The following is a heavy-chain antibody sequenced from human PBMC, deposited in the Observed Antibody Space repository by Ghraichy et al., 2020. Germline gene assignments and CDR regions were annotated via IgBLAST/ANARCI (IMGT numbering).Heavy chain of an antibody. D-gene: IGHD5-18*01. J-gene: IGHJ4*02. CDR3: VRIPDTVWFYFFDY. CDR1: GGSVSSSSYY. CDR2: IYYLGNT. Sequence: SQTLSLTCAVSGGSVSSSSYYWGWIRQPPGKGLEWLGNIYYLGNTYYNPSLESRLTLFVDPSKNQFSLKLSSVTAADTAVYYCVRIPDTVWFYFFDYWGQGSLVTVSS. V-gene: IGHV4-39*01.